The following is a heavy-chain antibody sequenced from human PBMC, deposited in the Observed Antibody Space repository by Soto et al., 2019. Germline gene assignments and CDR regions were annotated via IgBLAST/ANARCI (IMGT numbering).Heavy chain of an antibody. CDR2: IYNGGST. Sequence: GGSLRLSCAASGFTVSSNYMSWVRQAPGKGLEWVSVIYNGGSTYYADSVKGRFTISRDNSKNTLYLQMNSLRAEDTAVYYCARELSGSYHYYGMDVWGQGTTVTVSS. V-gene: IGHV3-53*01. D-gene: IGHD1-26*01. CDR1: GFTVSSNY. J-gene: IGHJ6*02. CDR3: ARELSGSYHYYGMDV.